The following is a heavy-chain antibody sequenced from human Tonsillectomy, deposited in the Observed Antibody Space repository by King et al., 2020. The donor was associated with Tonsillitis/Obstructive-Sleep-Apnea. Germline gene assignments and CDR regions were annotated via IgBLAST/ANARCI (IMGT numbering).Heavy chain of an antibody. Sequence: VQLVQSGSEVKKPGSSVRVSCRPSGDTFSKYAISWVRQAPGQGLEWMGGIIPLLGVANYAQKFQARVTISADKSTSTAYLEVSSLRSDDTAVYFCARDLSRSGWGELDYWGQGTLVTVSS. D-gene: IGHD6-19*01. CDR1: GDTFSKYA. CDR3: ARDLSRSGWGELDY. CDR2: IIPLLGVA. V-gene: IGHV1-69*10. J-gene: IGHJ4*02.